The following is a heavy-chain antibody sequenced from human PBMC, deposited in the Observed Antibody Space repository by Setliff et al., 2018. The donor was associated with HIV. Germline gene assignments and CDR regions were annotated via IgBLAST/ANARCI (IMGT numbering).Heavy chain of an antibody. CDR1: GETFSSYA. CDR2: IIPIFATP. CDR3: AREAPRYASGAFDM. J-gene: IGHJ3*02. V-gene: IGHV1-69*05. Sequence: SVKVSCKASGETFSSYAINWVRQAPGQGLEWMGVIIPIFATPNYAQTFQGRLTMTTDTSTDTGYLELRSLASDDTAIYYCAREAPRYASGAFDMWGLGTMVTVSS. D-gene: IGHD3-10*01.